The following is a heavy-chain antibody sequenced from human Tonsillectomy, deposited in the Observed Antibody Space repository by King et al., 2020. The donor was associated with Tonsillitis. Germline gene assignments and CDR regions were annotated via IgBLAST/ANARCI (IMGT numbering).Heavy chain of an antibody. V-gene: IGHV4-39*01. CDR1: GGSISSSDHY. J-gene: IGHJ4*02. D-gene: IGHD2-15*01. CDR3: ARSVSGSFDY. CDR2: MYYSGTI. Sequence: QLQESGPGVVKPSETLSLTCTVSGGSISSSDHYWAWIRQPPGKGLEWIGDMYYSGTIFYNPSLKSRLTISVGTSENRFSLKLSSVTAADAAVYFCARSVSGSFDYWGQGALVTVSS.